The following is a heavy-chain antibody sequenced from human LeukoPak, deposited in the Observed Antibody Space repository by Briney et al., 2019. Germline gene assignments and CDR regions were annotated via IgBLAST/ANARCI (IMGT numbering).Heavy chain of an antibody. CDR2: IYTSGST. CDR3: ARVRLHLTGYYREVKHLDI. D-gene: IGHD3-9*01. J-gene: IGHJ3*02. Sequence: SETLSLTCTVSGGSISSYYWSWIRQPAGKGLEWIGRIYTSGSTNYNPSLKSRVTISVDTSKNQFSLKLSSVTAADTAVYYCARVRLHLTGYYREVKHLDIWGQGTMVTVSS. V-gene: IGHV4-4*07. CDR1: GGSISSYY.